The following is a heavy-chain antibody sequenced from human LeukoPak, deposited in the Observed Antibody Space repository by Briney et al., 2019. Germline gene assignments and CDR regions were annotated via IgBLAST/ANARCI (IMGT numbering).Heavy chain of an antibody. D-gene: IGHD3-10*01. Sequence: GRSLRLSCAASGFTFSSYGMHWVRQAPGKGLEWVAVISYDGSNKYYADSVKGRFTISRDNSKNTLYLQMNSPRAEDTAVYYCAKDRYYGSGSYYNPPDAFDIWGQGTMVTVSS. J-gene: IGHJ3*02. V-gene: IGHV3-30*18. CDR2: ISYDGSNK. CDR3: AKDRYYGSGSYYNPPDAFDI. CDR1: GFTFSSYG.